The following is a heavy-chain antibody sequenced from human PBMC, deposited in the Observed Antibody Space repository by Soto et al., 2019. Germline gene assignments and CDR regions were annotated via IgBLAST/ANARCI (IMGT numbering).Heavy chain of an antibody. CDR1: GGSVSSYY. Sequence: ETLSLTCTVSGGSVSSYYWSWIRQSAGKGLEWIGRIYSSGSTNYNPSLKSRVSMSVDTSKNQFSLMLSSVAAADTAVYYCAREAITIFGEQRFGPRGHGTLVTVSS. D-gene: IGHD3-3*01. V-gene: IGHV4-4*07. CDR2: IYSSGST. J-gene: IGHJ5*02. CDR3: AREAITIFGEQRFGP.